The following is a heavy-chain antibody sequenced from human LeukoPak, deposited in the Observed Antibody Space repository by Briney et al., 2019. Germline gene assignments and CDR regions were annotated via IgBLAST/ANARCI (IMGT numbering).Heavy chain of an antibody. CDR1: GGSFSGYY. J-gene: IGHJ4*02. V-gene: IGHV4-34*01. Sequence: SETLSLTCAVYGGSFSGYYWSWIRQPPGKGLEWIGEINHSGSTNYNPSLKSRVTISVDTSENQFSLKLSSVTAADTAVYYCARRIADIDYWGQGTLVTVSS. CDR2: INHSGST. CDR3: ARRIADIDY. D-gene: IGHD6-13*01.